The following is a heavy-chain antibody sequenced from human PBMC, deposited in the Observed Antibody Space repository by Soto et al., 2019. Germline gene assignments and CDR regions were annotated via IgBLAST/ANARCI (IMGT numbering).Heavy chain of an antibody. CDR3: ARCPYSRSSPCMDV. CDR2: ISYDGSSK. V-gene: IGHV3-33*05. D-gene: IGHD6-6*01. J-gene: IGHJ6*02. CDR1: GFSFSNYG. Sequence: GGSLRLSCAASGFSFSNYGIHWVRQAPGKGLEWVAVISYDGSSKYHADSVKGRFTISRDNSKNTLHLQMNSLRAEDTAVSYCARCPYSRSSPCMDVSGQGTTVTASS.